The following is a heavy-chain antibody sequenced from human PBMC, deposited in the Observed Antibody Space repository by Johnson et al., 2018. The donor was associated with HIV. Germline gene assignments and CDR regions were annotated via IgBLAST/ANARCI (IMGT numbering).Heavy chain of an antibody. CDR3: ARTTRMVGAFDI. J-gene: IGHJ3*02. CDR2: ISYDGSNK. Sequence: QVQLVESGGGVVQPGRSLRLSCAASGFTFSSYAMHWVRQAPGKGLEWVAVISYDGSNKYYADSVTGRFTISRDNSKNTLYLQMNSLRAEDTAVYYCARTTRMVGAFDIWGQGTMVTVSS. CDR1: GFTFSSYA. D-gene: IGHD2-15*01. V-gene: IGHV3-30-3*01.